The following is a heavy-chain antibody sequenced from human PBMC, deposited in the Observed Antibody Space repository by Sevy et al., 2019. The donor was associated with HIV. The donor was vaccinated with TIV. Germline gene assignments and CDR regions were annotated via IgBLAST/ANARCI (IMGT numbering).Heavy chain of an antibody. CDR3: ARGGYGSGSYWWDY. D-gene: IGHD3-10*01. V-gene: IGHV3-33*01. CDR2: IWYDGKIK. Sequence: GGSLRLSCAASGFTFSSYGMHWVRQAPGKGLEWVAVIWYDGKIKYYADSVKGRFTISRDNSKNTLYLQMNSLRAEDTAVYYCARGGYGSGSYWWDYWGQGTLVTVSS. J-gene: IGHJ4*02. CDR1: GFTFSSYG.